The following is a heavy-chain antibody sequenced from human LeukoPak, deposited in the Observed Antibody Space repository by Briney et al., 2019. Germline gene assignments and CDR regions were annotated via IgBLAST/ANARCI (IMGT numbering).Heavy chain of an antibody. CDR1: GFIFSSYA. CDR2: ISGSGGST. J-gene: IGHJ3*02. D-gene: IGHD2-15*01. Sequence: SGGSLRLSCAASGFIFSSYAMSWVRQAPGKGLEWVSAISGSGGSTYYADSVKGRFTISRDNSKNTLYLQMNSLRAEDTAVYYCAKSVVAAYAFDIWGQGTMVTVSS. V-gene: IGHV3-23*01. CDR3: AKSVVAAYAFDI.